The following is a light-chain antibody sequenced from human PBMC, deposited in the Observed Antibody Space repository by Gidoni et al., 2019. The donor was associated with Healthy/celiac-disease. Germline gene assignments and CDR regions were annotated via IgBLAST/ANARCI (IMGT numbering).Light chain of an antibody. CDR1: QSISSY. CDR3: RQSCSTWLT. Sequence: DRQMTQSPSALSASVGDRVTITCRASQSISSYLNWCQQKPRKAPTLLIYSASSMQSRVKSRLISSRSWANFTLIISSLLPDDFSAYYYRQSCSTWLTFGGGTKVEIK. J-gene: IGKJ4*01. CDR2: SAS. V-gene: IGKV1-39*01.